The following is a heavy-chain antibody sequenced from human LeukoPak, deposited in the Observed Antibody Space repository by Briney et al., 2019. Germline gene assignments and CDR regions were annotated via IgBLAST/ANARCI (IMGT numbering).Heavy chain of an antibody. D-gene: IGHD3-22*01. Sequence: SETLSLTCTVSGGSISSSSYYWGWIHQPPGKGLEWIGSIYYSGSTYYNPSLKSRVTISVDTSKNQFSLKLSSVTAADTAVYYCARHVFRGYYLELWFDPWGQGTLVTVSS. J-gene: IGHJ5*02. CDR2: IYYSGST. CDR3: ARHVFRGYYLELWFDP. V-gene: IGHV4-39*01. CDR1: GGSISSSSYY.